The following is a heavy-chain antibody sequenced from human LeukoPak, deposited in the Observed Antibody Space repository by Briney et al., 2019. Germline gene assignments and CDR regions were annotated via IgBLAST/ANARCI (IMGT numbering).Heavy chain of an antibody. CDR2: IWYDGSNK. CDR1: GFTFSSYG. V-gene: IGHV3-33*01. Sequence: GGSLRLSCAASGFTFSSYGMHWVRQAPGKGLEWVGVIWYDGSNKCYADPVKGRFTISRDNSKNTLDLQMNSLRAEDTAVYYCARDRDGYNSGFDYWGQGTLVTVSS. J-gene: IGHJ4*02. D-gene: IGHD5-24*01. CDR3: ARDRDGYNSGFDY.